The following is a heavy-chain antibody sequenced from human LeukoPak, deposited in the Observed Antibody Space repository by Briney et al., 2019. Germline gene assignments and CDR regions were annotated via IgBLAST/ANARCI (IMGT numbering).Heavy chain of an antibody. D-gene: IGHD4-23*01. J-gene: IGHJ3*01. V-gene: IGHV3-30*03. Sequence: GGSLRLSCAASGFTFSSYGMHWVRQAPGKGLEWVAVISYDGSNKYYADSVKGRFTISRDNSKNTLYLQMNSLRAEDTAVYYCARYDYHSNSDAFDVWGQGTMVTVSS. CDR3: ARYDYHSNSDAFDV. CDR1: GFTFSSYG. CDR2: ISYDGSNK.